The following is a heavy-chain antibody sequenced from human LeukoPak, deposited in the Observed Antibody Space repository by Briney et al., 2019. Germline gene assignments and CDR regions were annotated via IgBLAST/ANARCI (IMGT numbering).Heavy chain of an antibody. CDR3: ARDAWLVGATNLYYFDH. D-gene: IGHD1-26*01. J-gene: IGHJ4*02. CDR1: EYTFTDYY. V-gene: IGHV1-2*02. Sequence: ASVKVSCKASEYTFTDYYMHWVRQAPGQGLEWLGWINPKSGVTNYAQKFKGRVTVTRDPSISSAYMELNSLRSDDTAVYYCARDAWLVGATNLYYFDHWGQGTLVTVSS. CDR2: INPKSGVT.